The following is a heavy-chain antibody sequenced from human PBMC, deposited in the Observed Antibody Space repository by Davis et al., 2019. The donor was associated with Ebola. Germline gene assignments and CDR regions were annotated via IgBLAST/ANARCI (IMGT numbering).Heavy chain of an antibody. CDR1: GFTFSNFW. Sequence: GESLKISCAASGFTFSNFWMSWVRQGPGEGLVWVSHINRDGTTTNYADSVKGRFTISRDNAKNTLYLQMNSLRAEDTAVYYCMSLSGGSWGQGTLVTVSS. D-gene: IGHD3-16*01. CDR2: INRDGTTT. CDR3: MSLSGGS. J-gene: IGHJ5*02. V-gene: IGHV3-74*01.